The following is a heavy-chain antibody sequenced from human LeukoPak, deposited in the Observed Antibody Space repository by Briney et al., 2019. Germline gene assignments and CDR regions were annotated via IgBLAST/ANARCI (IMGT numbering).Heavy chain of an antibody. CDR1: GYTFTSYG. D-gene: IGHD3-9*01. CDR3: ARSPNDILILGAFDI. CDR2: ISAYNGNT. J-gene: IGHJ3*02. Sequence: ASVKVSCKASGYTFTSYGISWVRQAPGQGLEWMGWISAYNGNTNYAQKLQGRVTMTTDTSTSTAYMELRSLRSDDTAVYYCARSPNDILILGAFDIWGQGTMVTVSS. V-gene: IGHV1-18*01.